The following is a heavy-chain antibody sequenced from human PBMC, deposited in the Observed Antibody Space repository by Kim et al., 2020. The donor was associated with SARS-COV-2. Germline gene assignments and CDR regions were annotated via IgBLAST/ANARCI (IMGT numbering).Heavy chain of an antibody. Sequence: GGSLRLSCAASGFTFSSYWMSWVRQAPGKGLEWVANIKQDGSEKYYVDSVKGRFTISRDNAKNSLYLQMNSLRAEDTAVYYCARDYDYVWGSFRQYYYGMDVLGQGTTVAVSS. CDR1: GFTFSSYW. CDR2: IKQDGSEK. V-gene: IGHV3-7*01. J-gene: IGHJ6*02. CDR3: ARDYDYVWGSFRQYYYGMDV. D-gene: IGHD3-16*02.